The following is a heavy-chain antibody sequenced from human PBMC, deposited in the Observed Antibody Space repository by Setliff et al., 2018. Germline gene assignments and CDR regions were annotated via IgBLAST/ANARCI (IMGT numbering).Heavy chain of an antibody. CDR3: ARASGGVIAPYFDY. V-gene: IGHV4-30-2*01. J-gene: IGHJ4*02. D-gene: IGHD3-16*02. Sequence: SETLSLTCAVSGGSISSGGYSWSWIRQPPGKCLEWIGYIYHSGSTYYNPSLKSRVTISVDRSKNQFSLKLSSVTAADTAVYYCARASGGVIAPYFDYWGQGTLVTVSS. CDR2: IYHSGST. CDR1: GGSISSGGYS.